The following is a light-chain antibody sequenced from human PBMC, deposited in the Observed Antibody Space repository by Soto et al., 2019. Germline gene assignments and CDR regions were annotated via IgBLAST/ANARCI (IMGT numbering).Light chain of an antibody. CDR1: QSIASY. CDR2: AAS. V-gene: IGKV1-39*01. CDR3: QQSFISPFT. J-gene: IGKJ3*01. Sequence: DIQLTQSPSSLSASVGDRVTITCRASQSIASYLHWYQHKPGKAPKLLIYAASSLQSGVPSRFTGSGSGTDFTLTISSLQPEYFATSFCQQSFISPFTFDPGTKVDIK.